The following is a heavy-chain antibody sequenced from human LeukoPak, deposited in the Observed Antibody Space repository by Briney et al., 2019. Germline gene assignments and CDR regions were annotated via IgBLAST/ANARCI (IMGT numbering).Heavy chain of an antibody. Sequence: SETLSLTCTVSGGPISSRDYYWGWIRQPPGKGLEWCGNIYYSGSTYYNPSLKSRVTISVDTSKNQFSLKLSSVTAADTAVYYCTRRRNYLSHFDYWGQGTLVTVSS. J-gene: IGHJ4*02. CDR2: IYYSGST. CDR3: TRRRNYLSHFDY. V-gene: IGHV4-39*07. CDR1: GGPISSRDYY. D-gene: IGHD1-7*01.